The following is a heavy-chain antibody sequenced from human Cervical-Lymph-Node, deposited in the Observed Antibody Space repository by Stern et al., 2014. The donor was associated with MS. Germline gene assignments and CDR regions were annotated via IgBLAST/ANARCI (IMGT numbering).Heavy chain of an antibody. Sequence: VQLVESGGAVVQPGRSLRLSCAASGFTFSSYGMHWVRLGPGKGLEWVAVISYDGNHKYQAASVKGLFTISRYNSKNTLHLQMNSVTPDDTAIYYCARDYEDTSMLFDHWGQGTLVTASS. J-gene: IGHJ4*02. V-gene: IGHV3-30*03. CDR1: GFTFSSYG. CDR2: ISYDGNHK. CDR3: ARDYEDTSMLFDH. D-gene: IGHD2-8*01.